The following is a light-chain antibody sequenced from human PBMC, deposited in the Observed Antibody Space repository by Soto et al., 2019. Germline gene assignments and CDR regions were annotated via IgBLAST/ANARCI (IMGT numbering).Light chain of an antibody. CDR3: QKYDSAPQT. CDR2: AAS. Sequence: DIQMTQSPSSLYASVGDTVTITCRASQGIIDYLAWFQQRPGKAPNLLIYAASTLQIGVPSRFSGSGAGTDFTLTISSLQPEDAATYYCQKYDSAPQTFGPGTKVEIK. V-gene: IGKV1-27*01. CDR1: QGIIDY. J-gene: IGKJ1*01.